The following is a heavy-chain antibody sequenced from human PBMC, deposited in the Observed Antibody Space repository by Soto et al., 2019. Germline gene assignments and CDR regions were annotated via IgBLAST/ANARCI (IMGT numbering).Heavy chain of an antibody. D-gene: IGHD6-13*01. CDR1: GYTFTSYG. CDR2: ISAYNGNT. CDR3: ARDWGSSSCSLTPYDYYCYVMDF. V-gene: IGHV1-18*01. Sequence: VASVKVSCKASGYTFTSYGISWVRQAPGQGLEWMGWISAYNGNTNYAQKLQGGVTMTTDTSTSTAYMELRSLRSDDTAVYYCARDWGSSSCSLTPYDYYCYVMDFRGQGSTVTGS. J-gene: IGHJ6*02.